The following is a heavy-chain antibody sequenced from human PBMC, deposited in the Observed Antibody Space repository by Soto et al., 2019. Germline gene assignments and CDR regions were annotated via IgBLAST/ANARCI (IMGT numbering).Heavy chain of an antibody. J-gene: IGHJ6*02. CDR3: ANGMGYYDTLTQRNYYYYYGMDV. V-gene: IGHV5-51*01. Sequence: PGESLEISCKGSWCSFTSYWIGWVRQIPGKGLEWMGIIYPGDSDTRYSPSFQGQVTISADKSISTAYLQWSSLKAADTAMYYCANGMGYYDTLTQRNYYYYYGMDVWGQGTTVTVSS. CDR2: IYPGDSDT. CDR1: WCSFTSYW. D-gene: IGHD3-9*01.